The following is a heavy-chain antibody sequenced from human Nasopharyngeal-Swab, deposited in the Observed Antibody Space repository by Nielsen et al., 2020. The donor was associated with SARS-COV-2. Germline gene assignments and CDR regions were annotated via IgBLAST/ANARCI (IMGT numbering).Heavy chain of an antibody. V-gene: IGHV3-13*05. CDR3: ARDARLTIFGVDPPGYYGMDV. D-gene: IGHD3-3*01. CDR1: GFTFSSYD. Sequence: GGSLRLSCAASGFTFSSYDMHWVRQATGKGLEWVSAIGTAGDPYYPGSVKGRFTISRDNAKNSLYLQMNSLRAEDTAVYYCARDARLTIFGVDPPGYYGMDVWGQGTTVTVSS. J-gene: IGHJ6*02. CDR2: IGTAGDP.